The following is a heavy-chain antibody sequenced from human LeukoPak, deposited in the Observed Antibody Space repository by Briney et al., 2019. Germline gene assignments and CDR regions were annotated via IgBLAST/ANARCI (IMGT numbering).Heavy chain of an antibody. CDR3: ARVSGNLLWGFGYYYMDV. Sequence: PGGSLRLSCAASGFIFSNYWMSWVRQAPGKGLEWVSYISSSGSTIYYADSVKGRFTISRDNAKNSLYLQMNSLRSEDTAVYYCARVSGNLLWGFGYYYMDVWGKGTTVTISS. V-gene: IGHV3-48*04. CDR1: GFIFSNYW. D-gene: IGHD3-10*01. CDR2: ISSSGSTI. J-gene: IGHJ6*03.